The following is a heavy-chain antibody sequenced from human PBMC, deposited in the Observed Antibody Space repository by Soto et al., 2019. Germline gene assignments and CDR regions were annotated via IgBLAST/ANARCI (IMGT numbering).Heavy chain of an antibody. Sequence: PGGSLRLSCAASGFIFSTYTMHWVRQAPGKGLEWVAVISYDGRNKYYADSVKGRLTISRDNSKNTLYLQMNSLRTEDTAVYYCARAYDYGGRNCGYWGQGTLVTVSS. J-gene: IGHJ4*02. CDR3: ARAYDYGGRNCGY. CDR2: ISYDGRNK. V-gene: IGHV3-30*04. D-gene: IGHD4-17*01. CDR1: GFIFSTYT.